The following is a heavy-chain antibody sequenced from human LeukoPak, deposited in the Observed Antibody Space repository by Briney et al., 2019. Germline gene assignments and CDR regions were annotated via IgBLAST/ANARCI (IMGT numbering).Heavy chain of an antibody. V-gene: IGHV3-66*01. CDR1: GFTVSSNY. CDR2: IYSGGST. D-gene: IGHD3-22*01. CDR3: ARVPSGSYDSSGYYPFRPRFDY. Sequence: GGSLRLSCAASGFTVSSNYMSWVRQAPGKGLEWVSVIYSGGSTYYADSVKGRFTISRDNSKNTLYLQMNSLRAEDTAVYYCARVPSGSYDSSGYYPFRPRFDYWAQETLVTVSS. J-gene: IGHJ4*02.